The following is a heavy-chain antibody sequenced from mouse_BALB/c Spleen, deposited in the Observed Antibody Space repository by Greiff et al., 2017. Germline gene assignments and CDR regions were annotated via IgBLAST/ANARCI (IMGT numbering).Heavy chain of an antibody. CDR1: GFSLTSYG. V-gene: IGHV2-4-1*01. CDR3: ARLNYGDY. CDR2: IWSGGST. Sequence: VQLQQSGPGLVQPSQSLSITCTVSGFSLTSYGVHWVRQSPGKGLEWLGVIWSGGSTDYNAAFISRLSISKDNSKSQVFFKMNRLQADDTAIYYCARLNYGDYWGQGTTLTVSS. J-gene: IGHJ2*01.